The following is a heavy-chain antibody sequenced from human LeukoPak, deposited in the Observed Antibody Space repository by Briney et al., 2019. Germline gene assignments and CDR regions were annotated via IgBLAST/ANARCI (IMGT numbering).Heavy chain of an antibody. V-gene: IGHV3-30*04. CDR2: ISYDGSDK. Sequence: GGSLRLSCAASGFTFSSYAMHWVRQAPGKGLEWVAVISYDGSDKYYADSVKGRFTISRDNSKNTLYLQMNNLRAEDTAIYYCATDSYVSGSYYRLFYWGQGTLVTVSS. CDR3: ATDSYVSGSYYRLFY. D-gene: IGHD3-10*01. J-gene: IGHJ4*02. CDR1: GFTFSSYA.